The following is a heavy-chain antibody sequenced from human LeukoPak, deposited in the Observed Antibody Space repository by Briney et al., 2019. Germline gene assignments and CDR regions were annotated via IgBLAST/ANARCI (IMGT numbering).Heavy chain of an antibody. Sequence: SETLSLTCTVSGGSINSGSYYWSWIRQPAGKGLEWIGRIYSSGSTNYNPSLKSRVTISVDTSKNQSSLKLSSVTAADTAVYYCARGRGGTRSAAGRPGPLFDYWGQGTLVTVSS. V-gene: IGHV4-61*02. CDR2: IYSSGST. J-gene: IGHJ4*02. CDR3: ARGRGGTRSAAGRPGPLFDY. D-gene: IGHD6-13*01. CDR1: GGSINSGSYY.